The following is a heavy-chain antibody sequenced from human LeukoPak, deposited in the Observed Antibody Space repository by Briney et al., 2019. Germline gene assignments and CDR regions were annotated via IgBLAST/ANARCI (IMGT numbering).Heavy chain of an antibody. CDR2: SSDYNANT. Sequence: ASVKVSCKASGYTFTNYGISWVRQAPGQGLERMGGSSDYNANTQYAQKFQRRLTITTDTSSNTAYMELKNLRSDDTAIYYCARVDRVRNCDYWGQGTLVTVSS. CDR3: ARVDRVRNCDY. J-gene: IGHJ4*02. CDR1: GYTFTNYG. V-gene: IGHV1-18*01. D-gene: IGHD1-7*01.